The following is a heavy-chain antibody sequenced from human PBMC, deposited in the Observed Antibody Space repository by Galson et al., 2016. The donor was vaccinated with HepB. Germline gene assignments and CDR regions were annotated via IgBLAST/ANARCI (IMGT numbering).Heavy chain of an antibody. J-gene: IGHJ4*02. CDR1: GDSISSGNW. Sequence: SETLSLTCTVSGDSISSGNWWSWVRQPPGKGPEWIGDINDGGNTNFDPSLKSRITISLDKSRNQFSLKLNCVTAADTALYYCARRLKDPGYRSGWYTLASFDYWGQGILVTVSS. CDR2: INDGGNT. V-gene: IGHV4-4*02. D-gene: IGHD6-19*01. CDR3: ARRLKDPGYRSGWYTLASFDY.